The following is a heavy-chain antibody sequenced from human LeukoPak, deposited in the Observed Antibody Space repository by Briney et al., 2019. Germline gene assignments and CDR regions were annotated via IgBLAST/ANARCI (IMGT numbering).Heavy chain of an antibody. J-gene: IGHJ4*02. V-gene: IGHV3-48*01. CDR1: GFTFSSYS. CDR3: VRESITGHRDFDY. Sequence: GGSLRLSRAASGFTFSSYSMNWVRQAPGRGLEWVSYISSGSRTIYYADSVQGRFTVSRDNVKNLLFLQMNSLRVGDTAVYYCVRESITGHRDFDYWGQGILVTVSS. CDR2: ISSGSRTI. D-gene: IGHD1-14*01.